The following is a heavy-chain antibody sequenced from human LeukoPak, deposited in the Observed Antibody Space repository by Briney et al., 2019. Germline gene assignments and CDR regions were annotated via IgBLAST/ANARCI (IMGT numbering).Heavy chain of an antibody. J-gene: IGHJ4*02. CDR1: GFTFSVHW. D-gene: IGHD3-3*01. CDR2: IKPDGSEK. CDR3: ARELSWSGRDY. Sequence: GGSLRLSCAASGFTFSVHWMSWVRQAPGKGLEWVANIKPDGSEKNYADSVKGRFTISIDNAKNPLYLQMNSLRVEDTAVYWCARELSWSGRDYWGQGTLVTVSS. V-gene: IGHV3-7*01.